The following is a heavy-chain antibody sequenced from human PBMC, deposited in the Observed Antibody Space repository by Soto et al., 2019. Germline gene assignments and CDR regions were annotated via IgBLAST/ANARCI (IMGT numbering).Heavy chain of an antibody. CDR2: INHSGST. J-gene: IGHJ4*02. V-gene: IGHV4-34*01. CDR3: ARDKITGLFDY. Sequence: QVQLQQWGAGLLKPSETLSLTCAVYGGSFSGYYWTWIRQPPGTGLEWIGEINHSGSTNYNQSLKSRVTISVDTSKHPFSLKLTSVTAADTAVYYCARDKITGLFDYWGQGTLVTVSS. D-gene: IGHD2-8*02. CDR1: GGSFSGYY.